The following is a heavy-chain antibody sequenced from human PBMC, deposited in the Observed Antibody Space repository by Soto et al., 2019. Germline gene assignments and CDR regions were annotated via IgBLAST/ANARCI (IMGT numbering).Heavy chain of an antibody. J-gene: IGHJ4*02. CDR2: INHSGST. D-gene: IGHD3-9*01. CDR1: GGSFSGYY. V-gene: IGHV4-34*01. CDR3: ARSYYDILTGRQVRYFDY. Sequence: PSETLSLTCAVYGGSFSGYYWSWIRQPPGKGLEWIGEINHSGSTNYNPSLKSRVTISVDTSKNQFSLKLSSVTAADTAVYYCARSYYDILTGRQVRYFDYWGQGTLVTVSS.